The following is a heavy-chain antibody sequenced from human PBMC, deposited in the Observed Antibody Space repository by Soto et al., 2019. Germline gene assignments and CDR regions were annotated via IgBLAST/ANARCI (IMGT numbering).Heavy chain of an antibody. J-gene: IGHJ3*01. Sequence: QITLKESGPTLVKPTQTLTLTCTFSGFSLSTSRVGVGWIRQPPGKALEWLALIYWDDDKLYSPSLKSRLTITKVTSKNQVVLTMTNMDLVDTATYYCAHTAYDSSGWDAFDFWGQGTMVTVSS. CDR2: IYWDDDK. CDR3: AHTAYDSSGWDAFDF. CDR1: GFSLSTSRVG. D-gene: IGHD3-22*01. V-gene: IGHV2-5*02.